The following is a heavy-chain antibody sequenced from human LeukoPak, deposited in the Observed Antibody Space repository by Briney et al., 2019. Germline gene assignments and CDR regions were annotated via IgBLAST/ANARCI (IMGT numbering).Heavy chain of an antibody. CDR1: GGSFSGYY. J-gene: IGHJ6*02. V-gene: IGHV4-34*01. Sequence: SETLSLTCAVYGGSFSGYYWSWIRQPPGKGLEWIGEINHSGSTNYNPSLKSRVTISVDTSKNQFSLKLSSVTAADTAVYYCARFKYDFWSGSRSYYFYGMDVWGQGTTVTVSS. CDR2: INHSGST. D-gene: IGHD3-3*01. CDR3: ARFKYDFWSGSRSYYFYGMDV.